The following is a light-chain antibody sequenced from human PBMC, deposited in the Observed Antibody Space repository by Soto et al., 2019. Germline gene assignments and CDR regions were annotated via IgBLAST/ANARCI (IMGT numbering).Light chain of an antibody. Sequence: EMGLTQAPATLALSQGERATLSCRASQSVRSYLAWYQQKPGQAPRLLIYGASTRATGIPARFSVSGSGTEFTLSIGCLQSEDFAVYYCEQYNNWWTFGQGTKVDIK. J-gene: IGKJ1*01. CDR2: GAS. CDR3: EQYNNWWT. V-gene: IGKV3-15*01. CDR1: QSVRSY.